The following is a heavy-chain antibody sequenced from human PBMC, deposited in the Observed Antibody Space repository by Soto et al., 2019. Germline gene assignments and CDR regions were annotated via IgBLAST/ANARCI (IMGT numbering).Heavy chain of an antibody. CDR1: GSTFGDYA. CDR2: IRSKTYGGTT. Sequence: GGSLSLSCTASGSTFGDYAMSWFRQAPGKGLEWVGFIRSKTYGGTTEFTASVKGRFTISRDDSKSIAYLQMNSLKTEDTAVFYCTTNYYDSSGPWGYFDLWGRGTLVTVSS. D-gene: IGHD3-22*01. J-gene: IGHJ2*01. V-gene: IGHV3-49*01. CDR3: TTNYYDSSGPWGYFDL.